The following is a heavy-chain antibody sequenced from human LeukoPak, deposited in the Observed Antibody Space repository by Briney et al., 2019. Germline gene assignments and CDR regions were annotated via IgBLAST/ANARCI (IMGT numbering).Heavy chain of an antibody. CDR3: ARGGGYSYGTFDP. CDR2: IYHSGST. V-gene: IGHV4-38-2*02. D-gene: IGHD5-18*01. CDR1: GYSISSDYY. Sequence: PSETLSLTCTVSGYSISSDYYWGWIRQPPGKGLEWIGSIYHSGSTYYNPSLKSRVTISVDTSKNQFSLKLSSVTAADTAVYYCARGGGYSYGTFDPWGQGTLVTVSS. J-gene: IGHJ5*02.